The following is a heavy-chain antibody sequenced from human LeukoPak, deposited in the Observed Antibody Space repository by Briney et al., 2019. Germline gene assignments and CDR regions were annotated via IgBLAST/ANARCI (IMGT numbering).Heavy chain of an antibody. V-gene: IGHV3-30*02. CDR1: EFTFSSYG. D-gene: IGHD3-3*01. Sequence: GGSLRLSCAASEFTFSSYGMHWVRQAPGKGLERVAFIQYDGSNKYYADSVKGRFTISRDNSKNTLYLQMSSLRADDTAVYYCANVEHLTIWGQGTLVTVSS. J-gene: IGHJ4*02. CDR3: ANVEHLTI. CDR2: IQYDGSNK.